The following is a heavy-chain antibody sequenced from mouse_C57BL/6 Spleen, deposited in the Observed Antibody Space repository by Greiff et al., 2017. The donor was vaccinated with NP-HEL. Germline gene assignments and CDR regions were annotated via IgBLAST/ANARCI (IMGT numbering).Heavy chain of an antibody. V-gene: IGHV1-69*01. Sequence: QVQLQQPGAELVMPGASVKLSCKASGYTFTSYWMHWVKQRPGQGLEWIGEIDPSDSYTNYNQKFKGKSTLTVAKSSSTAYMQRSSLTSEDSAVYYCARRGLYAMEYCGQGNSVTASS. J-gene: IGHJ4*01. CDR2: IDPSDSYT. CDR1: GYTFTSYW. CDR3: ARRGLYAMEY.